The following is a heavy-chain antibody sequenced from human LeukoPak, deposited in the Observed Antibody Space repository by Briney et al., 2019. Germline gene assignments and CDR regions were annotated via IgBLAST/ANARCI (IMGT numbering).Heavy chain of an antibody. D-gene: IGHD3-22*01. CDR2: IYYSGST. J-gene: IGHJ4*02. CDR3: ARNRGSGYYDY. CDR1: GDSISSGGYY. Sequence: PSEPLSLTCTLTGDSISSGGYYWSWIRQHPGKGLEWIGYIYYSGSTYYNPSLKSRVTISVDTSKNQFSLKLSSVTAADTAVYYCARNRGSGYYDYWGQGTLVTVSS. V-gene: IGHV4-31*03.